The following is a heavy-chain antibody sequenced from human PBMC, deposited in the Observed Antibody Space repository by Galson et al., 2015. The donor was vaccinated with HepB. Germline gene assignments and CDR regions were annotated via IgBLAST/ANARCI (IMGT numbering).Heavy chain of an antibody. D-gene: IGHD3-22*01. CDR1: GFSFSNSE. CDR3: ARAQRHYSDSSGYFYFDS. J-gene: IGHJ4*02. CDR2: ISGSGDSI. Sequence: SLRLSCAASGFSFSNSEMNWVRQAPGKGLEWVSYISGSGDSIFYAESVKGRFSISRDNAKNSLSLQMNSLRDEDTAVYYCARAQRHYSDSSGYFYFDSWGQGTLVTVSS. V-gene: IGHV3-48*03.